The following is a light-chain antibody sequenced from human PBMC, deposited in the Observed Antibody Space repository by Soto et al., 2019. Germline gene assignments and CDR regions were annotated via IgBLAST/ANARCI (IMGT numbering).Light chain of an antibody. J-gene: IGLJ1*01. V-gene: IGLV2-14*01. CDR2: EVS. CDR3: SSYTSSSTPYV. CDR1: FNDVGAHNY. Sequence: QSVLTQPASVSGSPGQSIIISCTGTFNDVGAHNYVSWYQQHPGKAPKLVIYEVSNRPSGISNRFSGFKAGNTASLTISGLQAEDEADYYCSSYTSSSTPYVFGTGTKVTVL.